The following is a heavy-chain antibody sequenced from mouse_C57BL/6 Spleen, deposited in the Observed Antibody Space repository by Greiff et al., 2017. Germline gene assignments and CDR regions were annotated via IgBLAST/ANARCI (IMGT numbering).Heavy chain of an antibody. CDR2: ISSGSSTI. CDR1: GFTFSDYG. V-gene: IGHV5-17*01. CDR3: ARDYSNYSEYFDV. Sequence: EVQVVESGGGLVKPGGSLKLSCAASGFTFSDYGMHWVRQAPEKGLEWVAYISSGSSTIYYADTVKGRFTISRDNAKNTLFLQMTSLRSEDTAMYYCARDYSNYSEYFDVWGTGTTVTVSS. J-gene: IGHJ1*03. D-gene: IGHD2-5*01.